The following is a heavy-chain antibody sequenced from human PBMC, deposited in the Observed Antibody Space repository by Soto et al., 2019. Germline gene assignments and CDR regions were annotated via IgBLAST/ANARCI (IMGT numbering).Heavy chain of an antibody. CDR1: RDGLAHYA. Sequence: CKERRDGLAHYARQWVRQAPGQGLEWLGWINTDNGNKAFSQKFQGRVSITMDTSASTAYVELSSLISEATAVYYCARQGDSRILRDTFDIWRQGTLVTVSS. J-gene: IGHJ3*02. D-gene: IGHD5-18*01. V-gene: IGHV1-3*04. CDR3: ARQGDSRILRDTFDI. CDR2: INTDNGNK.